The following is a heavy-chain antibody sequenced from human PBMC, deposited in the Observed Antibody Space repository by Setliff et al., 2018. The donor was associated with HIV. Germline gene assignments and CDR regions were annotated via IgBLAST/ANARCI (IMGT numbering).Heavy chain of an antibody. CDR1: GYTFTSYY. V-gene: IGHV1-46*03. CDR2: INPSGGST. Sequence: ASVKVSCKASGYTFTSYYMHWVRQAPGQGLEWMGTINPSGGSTSYAQKFQGRVTMTRDTSTSTVYIELSSLRSEDTAVYYCARDCSSASCPGSFNYYYYYYYMDVWGKGTTVTVSS. CDR3: ARDCSSASCPGSFNYYYYYYYMDV. D-gene: IGHD2-2*01. J-gene: IGHJ6*03.